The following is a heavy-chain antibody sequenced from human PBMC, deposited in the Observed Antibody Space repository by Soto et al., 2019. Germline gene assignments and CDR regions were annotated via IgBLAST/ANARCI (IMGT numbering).Heavy chain of an antibody. CDR1: GYTFTSYD. V-gene: IGHV1-8*01. CDR3: ARGPAVLMVYAERGRFDP. J-gene: IGHJ5*02. D-gene: IGHD2-8*01. Sequence: AASVKVSCKASGYTFTSYDINWVRQATGQGLEWMGWTNPNSGNTGYAQKFQGRVTMTRNTSISTAYMELSSLRSEDTAVYYCARGPAVLMVYAERGRFDPWGQGTLVTVSS. CDR2: TNPNSGNT.